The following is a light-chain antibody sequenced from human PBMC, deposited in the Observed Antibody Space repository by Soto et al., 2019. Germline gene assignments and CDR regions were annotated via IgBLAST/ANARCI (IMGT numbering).Light chain of an antibody. J-gene: IGKJ1*01. CDR2: WAS. Sequence: DIVMTQSPDSLPVSLVERATINCKSSQSVLYTSNNKNYLAWYQQKPGQSPKLLIYWASTRESGGPDRFSGSGSGTDFTLTISSLQAEDVAVYYCQQYYSNPRTLGQGTKVDIK. V-gene: IGKV4-1*01. CDR3: QQYYSNPRT. CDR1: QSVLYTSNNKNY.